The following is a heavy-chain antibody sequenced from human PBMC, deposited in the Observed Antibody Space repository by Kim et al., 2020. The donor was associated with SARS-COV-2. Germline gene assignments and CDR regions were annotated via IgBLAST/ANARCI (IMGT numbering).Heavy chain of an antibody. CDR3: TTDVVAGDY. CDR2: GTT. Sequence: GTTDYAEPMKGRFTISREDSKNTLYLQMNSLKTEDTAVYYCTTDVVAGDYWGQGTLVTVSS. D-gene: IGHD6-19*01. J-gene: IGHJ4*02. V-gene: IGHV3-15*01.